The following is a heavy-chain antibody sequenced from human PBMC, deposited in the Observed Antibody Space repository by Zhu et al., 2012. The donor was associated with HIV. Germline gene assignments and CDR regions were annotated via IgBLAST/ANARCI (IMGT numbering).Heavy chain of an antibody. J-gene: IGHJ4*02. CDR2: IYYSGTT. V-gene: IGHV4-39*01. CDR3: ARVLCSGSSCYKFHFDC. CDR1: GDSISSSSYF. D-gene: IGHD2-15*01. Sequence: QVQLQESGPGLVKPSETLSLTCTVSGDSISSSSYFWGWIRQPPGNGLEWIGSIYYSGTTYYNPSLRSRVAISVDTSKDQFSLRLSSVTAADTGVHYCARVLCSGSSCYKFHFDCWGQGTLVTVSS.